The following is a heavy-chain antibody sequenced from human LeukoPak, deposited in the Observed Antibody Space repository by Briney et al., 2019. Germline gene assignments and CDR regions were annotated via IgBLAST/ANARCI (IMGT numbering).Heavy chain of an antibody. CDR3: ARTQGQLGHLNWFDP. CDR2: IYSGGRATA. D-gene: IGHD6-6*01. Sequence: GGSLRLSCAASGLTVGTNYMSWVRQAPGKGLEWLSVIYSGGRATAYYADSVKGRFTISRDNSKNTLYLQMDSLRAEDTAVYYCARTQGQLGHLNWFDPWGQGTLVTVSS. V-gene: IGHV3-53*01. CDR1: GLTVGTNY. J-gene: IGHJ5*02.